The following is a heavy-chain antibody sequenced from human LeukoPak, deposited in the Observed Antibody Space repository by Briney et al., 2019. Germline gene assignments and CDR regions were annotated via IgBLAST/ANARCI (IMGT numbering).Heavy chain of an antibody. J-gene: IGHJ5*02. CDR3: ARDRTLNKVSPSGFDP. CDR1: GVSINSSNW. CDR2: IYHSGST. D-gene: IGHD1/OR15-1a*01. V-gene: IGHV4-4*02. Sequence: SETLSLTCAVSGVSINSSNWWSWVRQPPGKGLEWIGEIYHSGSTNYNPSLKSRVTISVDKSKNQFSLKLSSVTAADTAVYYCARDRTLNKVSPSGFDPWGQGTLVTVSS.